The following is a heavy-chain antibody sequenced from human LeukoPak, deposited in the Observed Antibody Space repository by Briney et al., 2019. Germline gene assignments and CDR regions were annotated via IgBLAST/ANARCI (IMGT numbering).Heavy chain of an antibody. J-gene: IGHJ4*02. CDR3: ARDPAYGTYEY. CDR2: ISTDNGNT. D-gene: IGHD2-21*01. V-gene: IGHV1-18*01. CDR1: GYTFSSYD. Sequence: ASVKVSCKASGYTFSSYDINWVRQAPGQGLEWMGWISTDNGNTNYVQKLQGRVTMTTDTSTSTAYMELKSLRSDDTAVYYCARDPAYGTYEYWGQGTLVTVYS.